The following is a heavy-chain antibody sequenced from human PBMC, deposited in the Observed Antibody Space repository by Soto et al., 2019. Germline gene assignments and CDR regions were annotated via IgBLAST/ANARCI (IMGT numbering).Heavy chain of an antibody. V-gene: IGHV1-18*01. Sequence: ASVKVSCKASGYTFPNYGISWVRQAPGQGLEWMGWISGYNGNTNYVQKLLGRVTMTTDTSTTTAYMELRSLRSDDTAVYYCARDMTRTVVPYFDFWGQGTLVTVSS. CDR2: ISGYNGNT. J-gene: IGHJ4*02. CDR1: GYTFPNYG. D-gene: IGHD1-7*01. CDR3: ARDMTRTVVPYFDF.